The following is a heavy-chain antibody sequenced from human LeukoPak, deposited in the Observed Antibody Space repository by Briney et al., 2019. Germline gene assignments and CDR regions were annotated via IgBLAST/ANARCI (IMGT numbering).Heavy chain of an antibody. D-gene: IGHD4-17*01. V-gene: IGHV3-7*01. CDR3: ARDPAYGALDY. J-gene: IGHJ4*02. Sequence: PGGSLGLSCVASGFAFSSSYMTWVRQAPGKGPEWVANINPDGTQKGYVDSVKGRFTVSRDNAKTSLYLQMNSLRAEDTAVYYCARDPAYGALDYWGQGTLVTVSS. CDR1: GFAFSSSY. CDR2: INPDGTQK.